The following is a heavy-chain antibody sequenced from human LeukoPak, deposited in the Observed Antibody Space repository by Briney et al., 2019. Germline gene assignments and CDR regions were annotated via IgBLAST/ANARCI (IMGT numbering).Heavy chain of an antibody. Sequence: SQTLSLTCTVSSGSISGGDYYWSWIRQPPGKGLEWIGYIYYSGSTYYNPSLKSRVTISVDTSKNQFSLKLSSVTAADTAVYYCAVWSGPLYYYYYYMDVWGKGTTVTVSS. D-gene: IGHD3-3*01. CDR2: IYYSGST. CDR1: SGSISGGDYY. V-gene: IGHV4-30-4*08. J-gene: IGHJ6*03. CDR3: AVWSGPLYYYYYYMDV.